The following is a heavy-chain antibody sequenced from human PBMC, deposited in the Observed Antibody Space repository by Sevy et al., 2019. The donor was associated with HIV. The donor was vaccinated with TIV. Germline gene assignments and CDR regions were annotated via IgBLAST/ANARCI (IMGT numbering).Heavy chain of an antibody. Sequence: GGSLRLSCAASGFTFSDYYMSWIRQAPGKGLEWVSAISGSESSTYYADSVKGRFTISRDNSKNTLYLQMNNLRAEDTALYYCAKDIVVVVGDAFDIWGQGTMVTVSS. J-gene: IGHJ3*02. CDR2: ISGSESST. CDR3: AKDIVVVVGDAFDI. V-gene: IGHV3-23*01. D-gene: IGHD2-2*01. CDR1: GFTFSDYY.